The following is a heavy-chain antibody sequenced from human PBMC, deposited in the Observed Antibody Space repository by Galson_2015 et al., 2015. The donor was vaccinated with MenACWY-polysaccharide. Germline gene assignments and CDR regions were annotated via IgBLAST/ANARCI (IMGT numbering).Heavy chain of an antibody. V-gene: IGHV3-48*01. CDR1: GFTFSSYR. CDR3: ARDPLGYCSSTSCSELYYYYYGMDV. J-gene: IGHJ6*02. D-gene: IGHD2-2*01. Sequence: SLRLSCAASGFTFSSYRMNWVRQAPGKGLEWVSYISSSSSTIYYADSVKGRFTISRDNAKNLLYLQMNSLRAEDTAVYYCARDPLGYCSSTSCSELYYYYYGMDVWGQGTTVTVSS. CDR2: ISSSSSTI.